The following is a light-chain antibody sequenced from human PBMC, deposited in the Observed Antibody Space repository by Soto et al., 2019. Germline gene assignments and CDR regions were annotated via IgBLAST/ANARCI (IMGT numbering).Light chain of an antibody. V-gene: IGLV2-14*01. Sequence: QSVLTQPASVSVSPGQSITISFTATSSDIGGYDYVSWYQQRPGKAPKLMIYEVRYRPSGVSNRFSGSKSGNTASLTISGLQAEDEAVYYCCSYTRTSNHYFFGSGTKVTVL. CDR3: CSYTRTSNHYF. CDR1: SSDIGGYDY. J-gene: IGLJ1*01. CDR2: EVR.